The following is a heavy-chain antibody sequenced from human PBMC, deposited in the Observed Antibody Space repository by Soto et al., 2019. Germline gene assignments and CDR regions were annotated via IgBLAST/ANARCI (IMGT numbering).Heavy chain of an antibody. CDR1: GFTVSSNY. V-gene: IGHV3-66*04. CDR3: ARHGYNYGGGYFDY. Sequence: EVQLVESGGGLVQPGGSLRLSCAASGFTVSSNYMSWVRQAPGKGLERVSVNSGGSAYYADSVKGRFTISRDNSKNTLYLQMNSLRAEDTAVYYCARHGYNYGGGYFDYWGQGTLVTVSS. CDR2: NSGGSA. D-gene: IGHD5-18*01. J-gene: IGHJ4*02.